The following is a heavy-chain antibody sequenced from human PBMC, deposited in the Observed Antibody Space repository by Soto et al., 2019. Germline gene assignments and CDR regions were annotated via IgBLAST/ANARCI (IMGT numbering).Heavy chain of an antibody. CDR1: GYTFTSYY. CDR2: INPSGGST. J-gene: IGHJ3*02. Sequence: ASVKVSCKASGYTFTSYYMHWVRQAPGQGLEWMGIINPSGGSTSYAQKFQGRVTMTRDTSTSTVYMELSSLRSEDTAVYYRALSVTLVRGVIIKGGGAFDIWGQGTMVTVS. CDR3: ALSVTLVRGVIIKGGGAFDI. V-gene: IGHV1-46*01. D-gene: IGHD3-10*01.